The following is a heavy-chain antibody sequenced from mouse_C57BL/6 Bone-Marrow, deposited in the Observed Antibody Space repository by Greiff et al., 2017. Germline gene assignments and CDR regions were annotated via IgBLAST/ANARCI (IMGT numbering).Heavy chain of an antibody. CDR2: IHPNSGST. Sequence: QVQLQQPGAELVKPGASVKLSCKASGYTFTSYWMHWVKQRPGQGLEWIGMIHPNSGSTNYNEKFKSKATLTVDTSSSTAYMQLSSLTSEDSAVYYCASYYYGSSQYYFDYWGQGTTLTVSS. CDR1: GYTFTSYW. CDR3: ASYYYGSSQYYFDY. J-gene: IGHJ2*01. D-gene: IGHD1-1*01. V-gene: IGHV1-64*01.